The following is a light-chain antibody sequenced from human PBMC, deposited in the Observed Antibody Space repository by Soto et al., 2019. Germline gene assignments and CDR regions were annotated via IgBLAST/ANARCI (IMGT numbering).Light chain of an antibody. J-gene: IGLJ3*02. CDR2: DVS. V-gene: IGLV2-14*02. CDR3: SSYTNTSTLM. Sequence: QSVLTQPASVSGSPGQSITISCTGTSSDVGAYNLVSWYQQHPGRAPKLFIFDVSDRPSGVSTRFSGSKSGNTASLTISGLQAEDEAFYYCSSYTNTSTLMFSGGTKVTAL. CDR1: SSDVGAYNL.